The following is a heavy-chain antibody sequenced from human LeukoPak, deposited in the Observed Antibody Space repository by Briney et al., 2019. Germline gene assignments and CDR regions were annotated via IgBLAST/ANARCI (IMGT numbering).Heavy chain of an antibody. V-gene: IGHV3-23*01. CDR1: GFTFKTYG. CDR3: ARDDRPGTGPYTGSYYCAFDI. CDR2: ISGSGENT. Sequence: GASLRLSCAASGFTFKTYGMSWVRQAPGKGLEWVSAISGSGENTYCADSVKGRFTISRDNSENTLYLQVDSLRAEDTAMYFCARDDRPGTGPYTGSYYCAFDIWGQGTMVTVSS. D-gene: IGHD3-10*01. J-gene: IGHJ3*02.